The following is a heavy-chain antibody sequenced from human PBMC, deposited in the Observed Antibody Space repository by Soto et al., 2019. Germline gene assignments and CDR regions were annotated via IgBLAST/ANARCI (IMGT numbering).Heavy chain of an antibody. D-gene: IGHD1-26*01. CDR2: IYYNGAT. J-gene: IGHJ6*02. Sequence: WIRQPTGQGLQWIATIYYNGATQYNPSLKSRATISVDTSKNQFSLRLSSVTAADTAVYYCAKEFFLLFRSRGRYRGLGYTV. CDR3: AKEFFLLFRSRGRY. V-gene: IGHV4-39*01.